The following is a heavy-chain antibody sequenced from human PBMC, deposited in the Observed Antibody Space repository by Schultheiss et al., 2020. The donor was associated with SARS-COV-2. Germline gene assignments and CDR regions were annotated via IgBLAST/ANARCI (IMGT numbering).Heavy chain of an antibody. D-gene: IGHD4-17*01. Sequence: SVKVSCKVSGYTLTDLSMHWVRQAPGKGLEWMGGIIPIFGTANYAQKFQGRVTITADKSTSTAYMELSSLRSEDTAVYYCASAGDYGDYVWISYWGQGTLVTVSS. J-gene: IGHJ4*02. CDR2: IIPIFGTA. V-gene: IGHV1-69*06. CDR1: GYTLTDLS. CDR3: ASAGDYGDYVWISY.